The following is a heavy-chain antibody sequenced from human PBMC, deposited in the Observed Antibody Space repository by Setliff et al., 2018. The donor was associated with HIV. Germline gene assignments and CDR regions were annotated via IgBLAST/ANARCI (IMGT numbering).Heavy chain of an antibody. CDR3: ARGFYDFFYNYYMDV. V-gene: IGHV1-18*01. CDR1: GHTFASYG. Sequence: ASVKVSCKASGHTFASYGITWVRQAPGQGLEWMGWITAYNANTRYAQKFEGRVTMTTDTSTSTAYMELRSLRSDDTAVYYCARGFYDFFYNYYMDVWGKGTTVTVS. CDR2: ITAYNANT. J-gene: IGHJ6*03. D-gene: IGHD3-3*01.